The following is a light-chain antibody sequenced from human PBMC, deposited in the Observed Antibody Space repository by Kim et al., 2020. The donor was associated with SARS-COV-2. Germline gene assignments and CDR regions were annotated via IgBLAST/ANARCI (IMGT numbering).Light chain of an antibody. Sequence: DIQMTQSPSTLCASVGDTVIITCRASQSIGSWLAWYQQKPGKAPNLLIYQASSLQSGVPSRFSGIGSGTEFTLTISSLQPDDFATYYCQQSNSYSTFGPGTKVDIK. V-gene: IGKV1-5*03. CDR1: QSIGSW. CDR3: QQSNSYST. J-gene: IGKJ3*01. CDR2: QAS.